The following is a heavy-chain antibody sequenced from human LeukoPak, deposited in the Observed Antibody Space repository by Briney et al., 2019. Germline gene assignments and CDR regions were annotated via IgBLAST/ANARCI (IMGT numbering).Heavy chain of an antibody. J-gene: IGHJ3*02. V-gene: IGHV3-23*01. CDR2: ISGSGSGSST. D-gene: IGHD1-26*01. Sequence: GGSLRLSCAASGFTFSSSAMSWVRQAPGKGLEWVSTISGSGSGSSTYYADSVKGRFTISRHNSKNTLYLQMNSLRAEDTAVYYCAKVEYSGSYYVPHAFDIWGQGTMVTVSS. CDR1: GFTFSSSA. CDR3: AKVEYSGSYYVPHAFDI.